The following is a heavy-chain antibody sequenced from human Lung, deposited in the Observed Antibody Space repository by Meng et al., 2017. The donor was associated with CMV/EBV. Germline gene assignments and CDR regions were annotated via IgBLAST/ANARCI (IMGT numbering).Heavy chain of an antibody. CDR3: ARVRGTTPLFDY. D-gene: IGHD1-7*01. J-gene: IGHJ4*02. Sequence: GGSLRLSCAASGFTFSSYAMHWVRQAPGKGLEYVSAISSNGGSTYYADSVKGRFTISRDNSKNTLYLQMGSLRAEDMAVYYCARVRGTTPLFDYWGQGTLVTVPS. CDR1: GFTFSSYA. V-gene: IGHV3-64*02. CDR2: ISSNGGST.